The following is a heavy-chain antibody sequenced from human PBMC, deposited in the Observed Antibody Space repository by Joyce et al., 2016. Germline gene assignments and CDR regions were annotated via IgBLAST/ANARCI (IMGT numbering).Heavy chain of an antibody. CDR2: INNSGVT. Sequence: QVQLQQWGAGLLKPSETLSLTFAVSGGPFRGFFWTWVRQPPGKGLEWIGDINNSGVTNYNPSLKTRVPFSVDTSKNQFSLKLTSLSAADTAVYYCARSQWLAPLMYWGQGTPVTVSS. V-gene: IGHV4-34*01. J-gene: IGHJ4*02. CDR3: ARSQWLAPLMY. D-gene: IGHD6-19*01. CDR1: GGPFRGFF.